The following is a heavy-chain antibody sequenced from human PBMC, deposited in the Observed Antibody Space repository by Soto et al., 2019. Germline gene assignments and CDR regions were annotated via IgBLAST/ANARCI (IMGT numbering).Heavy chain of an antibody. CDR3: ARDSGNSGTYDH. J-gene: IGHJ4*02. CDR2: INGGSGST. V-gene: IGHV1-3*01. CDR1: GYTFTRYA. D-gene: IGHD1-26*01. Sequence: QVQLVQSGSEVKKPGASVKVSCKASGYTFTRYAMHWVRQAPGQGLEWMGWINGGSGSTIYSQKFQGRVASTRDTSASTAYMELSSLTSEDTAVYYCARDSGNSGTYDHWGQGTLVTVSS.